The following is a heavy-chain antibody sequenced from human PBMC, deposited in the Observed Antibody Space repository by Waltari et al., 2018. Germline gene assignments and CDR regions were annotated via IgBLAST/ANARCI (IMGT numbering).Heavy chain of an antibody. CDR2: INPDGSST. V-gene: IGHV3-74*01. CDR3: ARVQILADDVFNG. Sequence: EVQFVESWVGLVQPVGPLSLSCAASGFAFNHYWVHWVRQAPGKGLEWVSRINPDGSSTKYADSVKGRFTISRDNARDTIYLQMNSLTVEDTAVYYCARVQILADDVFNGWGQGTMVTVSS. CDR1: GFAFNHYW. D-gene: IGHD3-3*01. J-gene: IGHJ3*01.